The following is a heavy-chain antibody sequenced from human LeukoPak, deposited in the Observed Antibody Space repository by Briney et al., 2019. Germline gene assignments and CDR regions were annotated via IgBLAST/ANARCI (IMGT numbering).Heavy chain of an antibody. V-gene: IGHV3-33*01. J-gene: IGHJ4*02. Sequence: GGSLRLSCAASGFTFSSYGMHWVRQAPGKGLEWVAVIWYDGSNKYYADSVKGRFTISRDNSKNTLYLQMNSLRAEDTAVCYCARGSSRDYYDSSGYPDFDYWGQGTLVTVSS. CDR1: GFTFSSYG. CDR3: ARGSSRDYYDSSGYPDFDY. D-gene: IGHD3-22*01. CDR2: IWYDGSNK.